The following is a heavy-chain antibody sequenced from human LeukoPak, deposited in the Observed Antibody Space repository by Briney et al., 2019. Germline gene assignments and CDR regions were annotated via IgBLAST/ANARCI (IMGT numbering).Heavy chain of an antibody. CDR1: GYTLTSYD. CDR3: ARDGDSSSWYMYYGMDV. D-gene: IGHD6-13*01. Sequence: ASVKVSCKASGYTLTSYDINWVRQATGQGLEWMGWMNPNSGNTGYAQKFQGRVTMTRNTSISTAYMELSSLRSEDTAVYYCARDGDSSSWYMYYGMDVWGQGTTVTVSS. CDR2: MNPNSGNT. J-gene: IGHJ6*02. V-gene: IGHV1-8*01.